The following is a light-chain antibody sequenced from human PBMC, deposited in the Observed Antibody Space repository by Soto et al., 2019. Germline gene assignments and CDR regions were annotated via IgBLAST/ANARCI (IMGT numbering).Light chain of an antibody. J-gene: IGKJ2*01. Sequence: ETVLTQSPGTVSLSPGERDTLSCRTSQSVNNDYLAWYQQKPGQAPRLLIYGVFNRATGIPGRFSGSGSGTDFTLTISGLEPEDSAVYYCQHYDGSPRTFGQGTKLEIK. CDR3: QHYDGSPRT. V-gene: IGKV3-20*01. CDR2: GVF. CDR1: QSVNNDY.